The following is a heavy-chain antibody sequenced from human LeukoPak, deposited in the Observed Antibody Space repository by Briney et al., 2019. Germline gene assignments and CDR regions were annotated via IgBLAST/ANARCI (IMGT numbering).Heavy chain of an antibody. Sequence: ASVKVSCKASGYTFTGYYMHWVRQAPGQGLEWMGWINPNSGGTNYAQKFQGRVTMTRDTSISTAYMELSRLRSDDTAVYYCARAHYGDSPGGYWGQGTLVTVSS. V-gene: IGHV1-2*02. CDR3: ARAHYGDSPGGY. J-gene: IGHJ4*02. CDR1: GYTFTGYY. D-gene: IGHD4-17*01. CDR2: INPNSGGT.